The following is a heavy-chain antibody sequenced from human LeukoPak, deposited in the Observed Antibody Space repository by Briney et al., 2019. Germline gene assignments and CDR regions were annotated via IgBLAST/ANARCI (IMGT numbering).Heavy chain of an antibody. V-gene: IGHV3-33*01. J-gene: IGHJ4*02. CDR2: IWYDGSNK. CDR1: GFTFRSYG. D-gene: IGHD1-14*01. Sequence: PGRSLRLSWAASGFTFRSYGMHWVRQAPGKGLEWVSIIWYDGSNKYYADSVRGRFTISRDNSKNTLYLQMNSLRVEDTAVYYCATGNEYYFDHWGQGTLVTVSS. CDR3: ATGNEYYFDH.